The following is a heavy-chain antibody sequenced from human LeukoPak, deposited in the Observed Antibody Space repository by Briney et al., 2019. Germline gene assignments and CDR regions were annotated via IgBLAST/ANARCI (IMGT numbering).Heavy chain of an antibody. CDR1: GFTFSSYS. V-gene: IGHV3-48*04. CDR3: AVLTYQLLDYYFDY. J-gene: IGHJ4*02. D-gene: IGHD2-2*01. CDR2: ISSSGSTI. Sequence: GSLRLSCAASGFTFSSYSMNWVRQAPGKGLEWVSSISSSGSTIYYADSVKGRFTISRDNAKNSLYLQMNSLRAEDTAVYYCAVLTYQLLDYYFDYWGQGTLVTVSS.